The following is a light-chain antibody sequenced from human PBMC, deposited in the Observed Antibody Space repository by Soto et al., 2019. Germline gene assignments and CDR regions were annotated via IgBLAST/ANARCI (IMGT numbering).Light chain of an antibody. CDR2: DAS. CDR1: QSISSW. J-gene: IGKJ1*01. Sequence: DIQMTQSPSTLSASVGDRVTITCRASQSISSWLAWYQQKPGKAPKLLIYDASSLESGVPSRFSGSGSGTEFTLTISSLQPDDLATYYCQQHNSYSPWTFGQGTKVEIK. CDR3: QQHNSYSPWT. V-gene: IGKV1-5*01.